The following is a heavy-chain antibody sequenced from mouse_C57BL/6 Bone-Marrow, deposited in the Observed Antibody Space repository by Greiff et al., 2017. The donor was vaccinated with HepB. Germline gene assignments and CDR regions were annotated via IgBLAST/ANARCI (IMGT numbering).Heavy chain of an antibody. CDR2: IDPSDSYT. CDR1: GYTFTSYW. CDR3: AREVAY. Sequence: QVQLQQSGAELVMPGASVKLSCKASGYTFTSYWMHWVKQRPGQGLEWIGEIDPSDSYTNYNQKFKGKSTLTVDKSSSTAYMQLSSLTSEDSAVYYCAREVAYWGQGTLVTVSA. V-gene: IGHV1-69*01. J-gene: IGHJ3*01.